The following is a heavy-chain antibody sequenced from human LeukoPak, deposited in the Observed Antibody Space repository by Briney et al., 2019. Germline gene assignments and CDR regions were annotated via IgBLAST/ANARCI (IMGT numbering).Heavy chain of an antibody. D-gene: IGHD1-26*01. V-gene: IGHV1-69*02. CDR1: GGTFSNYT. Sequence: SVKVSCQASGGTFSNYTVSWVRQAPGKGLEWMGRIIPILGIANYAQKFQGRVTNTADKSTRTAYMELSSLRSEDTAVYYCARMGHSGSPFEYWGQGTLVTVSS. J-gene: IGHJ4*02. CDR2: IIPILGIA. CDR3: ARMGHSGSPFEY.